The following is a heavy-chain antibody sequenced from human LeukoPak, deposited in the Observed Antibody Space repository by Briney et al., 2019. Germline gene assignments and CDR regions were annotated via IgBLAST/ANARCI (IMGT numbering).Heavy chain of an antibody. D-gene: IGHD4-23*01. J-gene: IGHJ3*02. CDR3: ARDTAYGGGAFDI. CDR1: GFTFSSYS. V-gene: IGHV3-21*01. CDR2: ISSSSSYI. Sequence: GGSLRLSCAASGFTFSSYSMNWVRQAPGKGLEWVSSISSSSSYIYYADSVKGRFTISRDNAKNSLYLQMNSLRAEDTAVYHCARDTAYGGGAFDIWGQGTMVTVSS.